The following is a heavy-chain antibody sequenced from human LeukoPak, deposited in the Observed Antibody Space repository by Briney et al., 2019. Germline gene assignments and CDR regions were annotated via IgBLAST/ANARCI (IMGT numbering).Heavy chain of an antibody. D-gene: IGHD3-22*01. CDR3: ARVLYDSSGYYVDY. Sequence: SETLSLTCTVSGGSISSYYWSWIRQPPGKGQEWIGYIHYSGSTNYNPSLKSRVTISVDTSKNQFSLKLSSVTAADTAVYYCARVLYDSSGYYVDYWGQGTLVTVSS. V-gene: IGHV4-59*01. CDR1: GGSISSYY. CDR2: IHYSGST. J-gene: IGHJ4*02.